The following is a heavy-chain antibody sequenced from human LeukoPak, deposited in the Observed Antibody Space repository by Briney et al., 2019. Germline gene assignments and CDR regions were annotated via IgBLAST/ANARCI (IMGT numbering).Heavy chain of an antibody. CDR2: IYYSGST. J-gene: IGHJ4*02. V-gene: IGHV4-59*08. Sequence: SETLSLTCTVSGGSITSYYWSWIRQPPGKGLESIWYIYYSGSTNYNPSLKSRVTISVEKSKAQFSLKVSSVTAAATAVYYCARGTYTYFDSWGQGTLVTVSS. CDR3: ARGTYTYFDS. D-gene: IGHD1-1*01. CDR1: GGSITSYY.